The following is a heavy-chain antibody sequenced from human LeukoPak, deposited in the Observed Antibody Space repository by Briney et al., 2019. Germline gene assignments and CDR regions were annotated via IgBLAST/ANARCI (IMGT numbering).Heavy chain of an antibody. D-gene: IGHD2-2*01. CDR3: AKDCSSTSCYPDY. CDR1: GFTFSSYA. J-gene: IGHJ4*02. V-gene: IGHV3-23*01. CDR2: ISGSGGST. Sequence: PGGSLRLSCAASGFTFSSYAMSWVRQAPGKGLEWVSAISGSGGSTYYADSVKGRFTISRDNSKNTLYPQMNSLRAEDTAVYYCAKDCSSTSCYPDYWGQGTLVTVSS.